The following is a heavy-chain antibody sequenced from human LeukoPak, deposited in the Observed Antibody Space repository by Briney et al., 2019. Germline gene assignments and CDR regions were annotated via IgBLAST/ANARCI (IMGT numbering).Heavy chain of an antibody. CDR1: EGTFGSYA. Sequence: ASVKVSCKASEGTFGSYAITWLRQAPGQGLEWMGGIIPMSGTANYAQKFQVRVTITADESTSTVYMELSSLRSEDTAVYYCARDKGVHLGFDPWGQGTLVTVSS. J-gene: IGHJ5*02. CDR3: ARDKGVHLGFDP. D-gene: IGHD2-8*01. V-gene: IGHV1-69*13. CDR2: IIPMSGTA.